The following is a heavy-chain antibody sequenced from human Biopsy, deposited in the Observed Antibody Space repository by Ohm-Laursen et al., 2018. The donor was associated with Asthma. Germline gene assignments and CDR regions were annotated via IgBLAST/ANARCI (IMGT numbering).Heavy chain of an antibody. CDR1: GDSLGSFINYA. Sequence: SVKVSCKASGDSLGSFINYAISWVRQAPRQGLEWMGGLIPVLGTADYAPMFEGRVTITADESTSTAYLELTSLRFEDTAVYYCARGYSGTDRIVYYYSGMEVWGLGTLVTVSS. D-gene: IGHD5-12*01. CDR3: ARGYSGTDRIVYYYSGMEV. CDR2: LIPVLGTA. J-gene: IGHJ6*02. V-gene: IGHV1-69*13.